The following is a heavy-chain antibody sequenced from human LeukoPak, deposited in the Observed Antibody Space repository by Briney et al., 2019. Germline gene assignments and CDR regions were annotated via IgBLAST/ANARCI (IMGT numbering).Heavy chain of an antibody. CDR3: ARDTMIAFDY. CDR2: ISSSGSTI. CDR1: GFTFSSYE. Sequence: GGSLRLSCAASGFTFSSYEMNWVRQAPGKGLEWVSYISSSGSTIYYADSVKGRFTISRDNAKNSLYLQMNCLRAEDTAVYYCARDTMIAFDYWGQGTLVTVSS. J-gene: IGHJ4*02. V-gene: IGHV3-48*03. D-gene: IGHD3-22*01.